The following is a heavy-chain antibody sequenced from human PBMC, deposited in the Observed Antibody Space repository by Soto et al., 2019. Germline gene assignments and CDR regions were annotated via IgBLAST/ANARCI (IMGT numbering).Heavy chain of an antibody. CDR1: GFTFSSYG. CDR2: ISYDGSNK. CDR3: AKDLRYTIFGVVINSYYYYMDV. Sequence: GGSLRLSCAASGFTFSSYGMHWVRQAPGKGLEWVAVISYDGSNKYYADSVKGRFTISRDNSKNTLYLQMNSLRAEDTAVYYCAKDLRYTIFGVVINSYYYYMDVWGKGTTVTVSS. D-gene: IGHD3-3*01. V-gene: IGHV3-30*18. J-gene: IGHJ6*03.